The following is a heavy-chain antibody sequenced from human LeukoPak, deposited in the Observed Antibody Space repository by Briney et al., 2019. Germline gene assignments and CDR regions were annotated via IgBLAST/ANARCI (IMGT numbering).Heavy chain of an antibody. Sequence: GSSVKVSCKASGGTFSSYAISWVRQAPGQGLEWMGRIIPILGIANYAQKFQGRVTITADKSTSTAYMELSSLRSEDTAVYYCARESLEGYYDSSGYWGHWGQGTLVTVSS. CDR2: IIPILGIA. V-gene: IGHV1-69*04. D-gene: IGHD3-22*01. CDR1: GGTFSSYA. CDR3: ARESLEGYYDSSGYWGH. J-gene: IGHJ4*02.